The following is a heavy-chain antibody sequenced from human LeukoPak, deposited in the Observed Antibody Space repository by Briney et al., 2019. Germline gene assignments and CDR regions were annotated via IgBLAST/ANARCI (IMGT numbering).Heavy chain of an antibody. CDR1: GGTFSSYA. CDR2: IIPILGIA. CDR3: AREDSSEYYFDY. J-gene: IGHJ4*02. V-gene: IGHV1-69*04. Sequence: ASVKVSCEASGGTFSSYAISWVRQAPGQGLEWMGRIIPILGIANYAQKFQGRVTITADKSTSTAYMELSSLRSEDTAVYYCAREDSSEYYFDYWGQGTLVTVSS. D-gene: IGHD6-19*01.